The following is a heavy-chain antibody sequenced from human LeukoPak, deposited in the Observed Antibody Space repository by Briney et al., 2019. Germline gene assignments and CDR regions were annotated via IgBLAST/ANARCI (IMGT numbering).Heavy chain of an antibody. CDR2: ISAYNGNT. V-gene: IGHV1-18*01. CDR3: ARDRDSSGYYLFNY. Sequence: ASVKVSCKASGYTFTSYGISWVRQAPGQGLEWMGWISAYNGNTNYAQKLQGRVTMTTDTSTSTAYMELRSLRSDDTAVYYCARDRDSSGYYLFNYWGQGTLVTVSS. CDR1: GYTFTSYG. J-gene: IGHJ4*02. D-gene: IGHD3-22*01.